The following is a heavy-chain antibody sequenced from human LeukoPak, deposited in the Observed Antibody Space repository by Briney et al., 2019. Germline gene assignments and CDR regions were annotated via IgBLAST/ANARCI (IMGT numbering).Heavy chain of an antibody. D-gene: IGHD3-10*01. CDR2: ISGSGGST. V-gene: IGHV3-23*01. CDR1: GFTFSSYG. J-gene: IGHJ4*02. CDR3: AKGEYYGSGSYYRFDPFDY. Sequence: PGGSLRLSCAASGFTFSSYGMSWVRQAPGKGLEWVSAISGSGGSTYYADSVKGRFTISRDNSKNTLYLQMNSLRAEDTAVYYCAKGEYYGSGSYYRFDPFDYWGQGTLVTVSS.